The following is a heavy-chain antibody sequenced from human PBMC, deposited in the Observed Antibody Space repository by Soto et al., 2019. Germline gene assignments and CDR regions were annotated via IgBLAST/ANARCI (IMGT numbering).Heavy chain of an antibody. Sequence: EVQLVESGGGLVKPGGSLRLSCAASGFTFSNAWMNWVRQAPGKGLEWVGRIKSKTDGGTTDYAAPVKGRFTISRDDSKNTLYLQMKSLKTEDTAVYYCTTHIVVVPAAIFDYWGQGTLVTVSS. D-gene: IGHD2-2*02. CDR2: IKSKTDGGTT. CDR1: GFTFSNAW. V-gene: IGHV3-15*07. CDR3: TTHIVVVPAAIFDY. J-gene: IGHJ4*02.